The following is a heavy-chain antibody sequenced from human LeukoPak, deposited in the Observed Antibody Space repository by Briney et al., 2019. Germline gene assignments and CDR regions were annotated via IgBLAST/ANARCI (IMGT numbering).Heavy chain of an antibody. V-gene: IGHV3-23*01. D-gene: IGHD3-10*01. Sequence: GSLRLSCATFNTYAMAWVRQAPGKGLEWVAAISGTGTNTFYSDSVKGRFTISRDNSKNTLYLQMSSLRVEDTAVYYCALKAGLPAYDVWGQGTLVTVSS. CDR1: FNTYA. J-gene: IGHJ3*01. CDR2: ISGTGTNT. CDR3: ALKAGLPAYDV.